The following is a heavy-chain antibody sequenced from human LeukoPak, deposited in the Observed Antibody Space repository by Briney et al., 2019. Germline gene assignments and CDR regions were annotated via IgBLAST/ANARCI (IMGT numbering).Heavy chain of an antibody. V-gene: IGHV4-34*01. CDR1: GGSFSGDY. CDR2: INHSGST. CDR3: ASYLRPFFGRFDP. Sequence: SETLSLTCAVYGGSFSGDYCSWIRQPPGKGLEWIREINHSGSTKYNLSIKTRATISVATSQNQFSLKLSSVTAAATAVYYCASYLRPFFGRFDPWGQGTLVTVSS. J-gene: IGHJ5*02. D-gene: IGHD3-3*01.